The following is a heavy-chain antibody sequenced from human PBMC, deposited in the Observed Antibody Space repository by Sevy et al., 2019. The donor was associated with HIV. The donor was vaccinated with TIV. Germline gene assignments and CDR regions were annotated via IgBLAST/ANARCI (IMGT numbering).Heavy chain of an antibody. D-gene: IGHD1-26*01. V-gene: IGHV3-30-3*01. Sequence: GGSLRLSCAASGFTFSSYAMHWVRQAPGKGLEWVAVISYDGSNKYYADSVKGRFTISRDNSKNTLYLQMNSLRAEDTAVDYCASDLYRVGATPPFDYWGQGTLVTVSS. CDR1: GFTFSSYA. J-gene: IGHJ4*02. CDR2: ISYDGSNK. CDR3: ASDLYRVGATPPFDY.